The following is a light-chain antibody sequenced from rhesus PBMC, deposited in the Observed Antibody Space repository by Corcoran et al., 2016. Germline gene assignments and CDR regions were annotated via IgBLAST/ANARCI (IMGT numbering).Light chain of an antibody. J-gene: IGKJ4*01. CDR1: QSLSNV. Sequence: DIQMTQSPSSLSASVGDRVTITCQASQSLSNVVNWYQQKPGTTPKLLIYRASSLQSGIPSRFSGSGSGTDFTLTISSLQPEDFATYYCQQGYNYPLTFGGGTKVELK. CDR2: RAS. CDR3: QQGYNYPLT. V-gene: IGKV1S9*01.